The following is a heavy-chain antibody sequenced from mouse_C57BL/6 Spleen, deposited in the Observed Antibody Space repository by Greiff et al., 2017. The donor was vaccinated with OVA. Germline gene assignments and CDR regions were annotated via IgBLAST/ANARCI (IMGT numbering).Heavy chain of an antibody. Sequence: QVQLQQPGAELVRPGSSVKLSCKASGYTFTSYWMDWVKQRPGQGLEWIGNIYPADSETNYNQKFKDNATLTVDKSSSTAYMQLSSLTSEDSAVYYFARSGIYYYFLWCAYWGQGTLVTVSA. D-gene: IGHD2-4*01. CDR1: GYTFTSYW. CDR2: IYPADSET. CDR3: ARSGIYYYFLWCAY. V-gene: IGHV1-61*01. J-gene: IGHJ3*01.